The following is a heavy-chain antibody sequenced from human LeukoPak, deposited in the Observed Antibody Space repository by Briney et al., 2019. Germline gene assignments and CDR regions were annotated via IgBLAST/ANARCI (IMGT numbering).Heavy chain of an antibody. CDR3: ARGSGDYFDY. D-gene: IGHD3-10*01. Sequence: PGGSLRLSCAASGFTLSSYAMSWVRQAPGKGLEWVSAISGSGGSTYYADSVKGRFTISRDNSKNSLYLQMNSLRAEDTAVYYCARGSGDYFDYWGQGTLVTVSS. CDR1: GFTLSSYA. J-gene: IGHJ4*02. V-gene: IGHV3-23*01. CDR2: ISGSGGST.